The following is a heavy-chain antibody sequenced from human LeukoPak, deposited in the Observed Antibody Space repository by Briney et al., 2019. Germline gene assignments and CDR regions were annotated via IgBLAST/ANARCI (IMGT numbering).Heavy chain of an antibody. CDR3: ARTGVSSSWYFDY. Sequence: SETLSLTCTVSGGSISRYYWSWIRQPAGKGLEWIGRIYTSGSTNYNPSLKSRVTMSVDTSKNQFSLKLSSVTAADTAVYYCARTGVSSSWYFDYWGQGTLVTVSS. V-gene: IGHV4-4*07. CDR2: IYTSGST. J-gene: IGHJ4*02. CDR1: GGSISRYY. D-gene: IGHD6-13*01.